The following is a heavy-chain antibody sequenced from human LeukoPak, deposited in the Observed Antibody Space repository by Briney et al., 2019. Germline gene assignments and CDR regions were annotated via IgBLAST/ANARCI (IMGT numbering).Heavy chain of an antibody. V-gene: IGHV3-30*18. Sequence: GGSLRLSCAAPGFTFSSYGMHWVRQAPGKGLEWVAVISYDGSNKYYADSVKGRFTISRDNSKNTLYLQMNSLRAEDTAVYYCAKEGIGGYSSSWYPKRPTPLDYWGQGTLVTVSS. CDR3: AKEGIGGYSSSWYPKRPTPLDY. D-gene: IGHD6-13*01. CDR2: ISYDGSNK. J-gene: IGHJ4*02. CDR1: GFTFSSYG.